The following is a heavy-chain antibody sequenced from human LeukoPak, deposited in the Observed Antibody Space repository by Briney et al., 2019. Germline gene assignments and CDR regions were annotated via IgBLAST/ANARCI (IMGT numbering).Heavy chain of an antibody. CDR1: GYSFASYW. CDR3: ARTETYYGSGSYFDAFDI. V-gene: IGHV5-51*01. J-gene: IGHJ3*02. D-gene: IGHD3-10*01. Sequence: GESLQISCKCSGYSFASYWIGWVRQMLGKGLEWMGIIYPGDSDTRYSPSFQGHVTISADKSISTAYLRWSSLKASDTAMYYCARTETYYGSGSYFDAFDIWGQGTMVTVSS. CDR2: IYPGDSDT.